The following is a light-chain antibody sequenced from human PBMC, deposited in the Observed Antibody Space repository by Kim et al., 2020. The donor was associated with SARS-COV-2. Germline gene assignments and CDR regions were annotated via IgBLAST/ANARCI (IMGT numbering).Light chain of an antibody. J-gene: IGLJ3*02. CDR1: SGNSASNY. CDR3: QSYDSSTIQWV. V-gene: IGLV6-57*01. Sequence: TVTISCTRSSGNSASNYVQWYQQRPGSSPTPLIYQDDQRPSGVPDRFSCSIDSSSNSASLTISGLKTEDEADYYCQSYDSSTIQWVFGGGTQLTVL. CDR2: QDD.